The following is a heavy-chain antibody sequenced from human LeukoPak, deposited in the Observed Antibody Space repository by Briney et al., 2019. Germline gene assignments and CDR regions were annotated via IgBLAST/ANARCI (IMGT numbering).Heavy chain of an antibody. Sequence: GGSLRLSCEASGFTFSNSWMSWVRQAPGQGLEWVGRINRNTGGGTSANAAPVRGSFTISRDDSKTMLDLEMNSLKSEDTALYYCTTLDIRGYDDFRDPRGQGTLVTVSS. CDR3: TTLDIRGYDDFRDP. CDR1: GFTFSNSW. V-gene: IGHV3-15*01. CDR2: INRNTGGGTS. D-gene: IGHD4-17*01. J-gene: IGHJ5*02.